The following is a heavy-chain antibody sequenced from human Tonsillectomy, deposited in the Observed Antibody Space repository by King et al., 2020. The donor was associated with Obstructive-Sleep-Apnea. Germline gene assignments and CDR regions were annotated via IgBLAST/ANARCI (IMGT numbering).Heavy chain of an antibody. CDR1: GYTFTSYD. CDR2: MNPNSGNT. Sequence: VQLVESGAEVKKPGASVKVSCKASGYTFTSYDINWVRQATGQGLEWMGWMNPNSGNTGYAQKFQGRVTMTRHTSISTAYMELSSLRSEDTAVYYCARDLGYCSGGSCYPDYWGQGTLVTVSS. J-gene: IGHJ4*02. CDR3: ARDLGYCSGGSCYPDY. V-gene: IGHV1-8*01. D-gene: IGHD2-15*01.